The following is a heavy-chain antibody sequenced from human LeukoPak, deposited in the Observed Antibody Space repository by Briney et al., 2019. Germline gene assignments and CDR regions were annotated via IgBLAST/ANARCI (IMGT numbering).Heavy chain of an antibody. CDR3: ARDLLEWLLFFDY. V-gene: IGHV3-48*02. CDR2: ISSSTNTI. CDR1: GFTFSSYS. J-gene: IGHJ4*02. Sequence: GGSLRLSCAASGFTFSSYSMNWVRQAPGKGLEWVSYISSSTNTIYYADSVKGRFTISRDNAKNSLFLQMNSLRDEDTAVYYCARDLLEWLLFFDYWGQGTLVTVSS. D-gene: IGHD3-3*01.